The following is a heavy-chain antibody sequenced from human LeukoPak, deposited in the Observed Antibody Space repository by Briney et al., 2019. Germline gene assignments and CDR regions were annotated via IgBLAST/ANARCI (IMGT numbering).Heavy chain of an antibody. V-gene: IGHV3-66*01. D-gene: IGHD2/OR15-2a*01. CDR1: GLSVSNRY. CDR2: IHSGGAT. CDR3: AGYFYGMDV. J-gene: IGHJ6*02. Sequence: GGSLRLSCAVSGLSVSNRYMSWVRQAPGKGLEWVSAIHSGGATYYVDFVKDRFIISKDNSKNSLYLQMNSLRAEDTAVYYCAGYFYGMDVWGQGTTVTVSS.